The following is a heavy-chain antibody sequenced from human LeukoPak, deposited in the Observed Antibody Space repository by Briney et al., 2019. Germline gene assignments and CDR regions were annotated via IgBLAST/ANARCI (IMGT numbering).Heavy chain of an antibody. CDR2: ISISGDDT. Sequence: GGSLRLSCAVSGFTFSSHAMTWVRQVPGEGLQWVSSISISGDDTHYADSVKGRFTISRDNSRNTLYLQMNSLRADDTAVYYCANEIRPNDYWGQGTPVTVSS. CDR3: ANEIRPNDY. J-gene: IGHJ4*02. CDR1: GFTFSSHA. V-gene: IGHV3-23*01.